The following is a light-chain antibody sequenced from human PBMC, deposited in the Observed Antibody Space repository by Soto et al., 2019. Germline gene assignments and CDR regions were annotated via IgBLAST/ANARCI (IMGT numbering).Light chain of an antibody. CDR3: QQYGSSGT. CDR1: QSVSSY. CDR2: GAS. Sequence: EIVLTQSPGTLSLSPGERATLSCRASQSVSSYLAWYQQKPGQAPRLLIYGASNRATGIPDRFSGSGSGTDFTLTISRLEPEDFAVYYCQQYGSSGTFGQGTKVGIK. V-gene: IGKV3-20*01. J-gene: IGKJ1*01.